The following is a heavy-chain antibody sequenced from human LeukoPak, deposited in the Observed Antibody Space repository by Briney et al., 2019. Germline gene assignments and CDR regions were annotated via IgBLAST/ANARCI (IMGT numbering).Heavy chain of an antibody. J-gene: IGHJ4*02. D-gene: IGHD1-26*01. CDR2: INSDGSST. Sequence: PGGSLRLSCAASGFTFSSYWMHWVRQAPGKGLVWVSRINSDGSSTGYADSVKGRFTISRDNAKNTLDLEMASLRAEDTAVYYCASGSPAGDYWGQGTLVTVSS. V-gene: IGHV3-74*01. CDR3: ASGSPAGDY. CDR1: GFTFSSYW.